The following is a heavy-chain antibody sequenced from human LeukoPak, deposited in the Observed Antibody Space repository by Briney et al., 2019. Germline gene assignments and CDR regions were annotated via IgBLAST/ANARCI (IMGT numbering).Heavy chain of an antibody. Sequence: TSETLSLTCTVSGGSISSYYWSWIRQPPGKGLEWIGYIYYSGSTNYNPSLKSRVTISVDTSKNQFSLKLSSVTAADTAVYYCARDADYGDYLFDCWGQGTLVTVSS. D-gene: IGHD4-17*01. CDR1: GGSISSYY. V-gene: IGHV4-59*01. CDR2: IYYSGST. J-gene: IGHJ4*02. CDR3: ARDADYGDYLFDC.